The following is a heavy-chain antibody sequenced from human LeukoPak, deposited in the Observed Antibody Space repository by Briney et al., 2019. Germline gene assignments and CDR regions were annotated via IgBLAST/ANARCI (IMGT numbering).Heavy chain of an antibody. CDR1: GFTFGEYA. CDR2: IRSKAYGGTT. J-gene: IGHJ4*02. V-gene: IGHV3-49*04. D-gene: IGHD3-22*01. CDR3: TRVDDSSGYSPAHFDY. Sequence: GGSLRLSCTASGFTFGEYAMSWVRQAPGKGLEGVGFIRSKAYGGTTEYAASVKGRFTILRDDSKSIAYLQMNSMKTEDTAVYYCTRVDDSSGYSPAHFDYWGQGTLVTVSS.